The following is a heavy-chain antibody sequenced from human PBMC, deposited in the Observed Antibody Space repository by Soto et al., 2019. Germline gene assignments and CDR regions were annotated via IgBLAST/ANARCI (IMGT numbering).Heavy chain of an antibody. V-gene: IGHV4-31*03. CDR3: ATALVAGVGAFDI. D-gene: IGHD2-8*02. CDR1: GRSISSWGDY. Sequence: PSETPSLTCTVSGRSISSWGDYCSWIRQHPGKGLEWIGYIYYSGSTYYNPSRNSRVTISVDTSKNQFSLKLSSATAADTAVYYCATALVAGVGAFDIWGQGTMVT. J-gene: IGHJ3*02. CDR2: IYYSGST.